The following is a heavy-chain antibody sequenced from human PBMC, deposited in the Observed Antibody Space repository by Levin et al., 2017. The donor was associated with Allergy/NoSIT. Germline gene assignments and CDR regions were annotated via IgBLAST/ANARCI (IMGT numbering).Heavy chain of an antibody. J-gene: IGHJ4*02. CDR2: ISSSGSTI. CDR1: GFTFSSYE. CDR3: ARQLGNFWSGYNYFDY. V-gene: IGHV3-48*03. D-gene: IGHD3-3*01. Sequence: GESLKISCASSGFTFSSYEMNWVRQAPGKGLEWVSYISSSGSTIYYADSVKGRFTISRDNAKNSLYLQMNSLRAEDTAVYYCARQLGNFWSGYNYFDYWGQGTLVTVSS.